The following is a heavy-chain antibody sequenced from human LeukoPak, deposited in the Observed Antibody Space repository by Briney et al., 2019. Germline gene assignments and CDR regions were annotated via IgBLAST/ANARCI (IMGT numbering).Heavy chain of an antibody. CDR1: GFTFSTYN. V-gene: IGHV3-48*04. CDR3: AELGITMIGGV. D-gene: IGHD3-10*02. CDR2: ISSSGSII. Sequence: GGSLRLSCAASGFTFSTYNMNWVRQAPGQGLEWVSYISSSGSIIYYADSVKGRFTISRDNAKNSLYLQMNSLRAEDTAVYYCAELGITMIGGVWGKGTTVTISS. J-gene: IGHJ6*04.